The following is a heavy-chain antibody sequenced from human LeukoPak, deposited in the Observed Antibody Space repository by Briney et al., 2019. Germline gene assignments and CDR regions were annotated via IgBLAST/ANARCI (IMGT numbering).Heavy chain of an antibody. CDR1: GFTFTNAW. D-gene: IGHD3-10*01. V-gene: IGHV3-15*01. J-gene: IGHJ4*02. CDR2: IKSKTDGETT. Sequence: KAGGSLRLSCVDSGFTFTNAWMSWVRQAPGKGLEWLGRIKSKTDGETTNYAEPVRGRFTISRDDSKSAVYLQMNSLKIEDTAVYYCTTDLGTYYHGSQRLIPIDYWGQGTLVTVSS. CDR3: TTDLGTYYHGSQRLIPIDY.